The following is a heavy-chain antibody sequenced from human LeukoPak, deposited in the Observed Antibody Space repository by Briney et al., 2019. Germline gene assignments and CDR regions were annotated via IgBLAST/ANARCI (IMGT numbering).Heavy chain of an antibody. J-gene: IGHJ5*02. CDR3: ARVGCSDISCWTWLDP. V-gene: IGHV1-8*03. CDR2: VNPNNGDT. CDR1: GYTFTTYD. D-gene: IGHD6-19*01. Sequence: ASVKVSCKASGYTFTTYDINWVRQATGQGLEWMGRVNPNNGDTAYAQKFQGRVTITRDTSTNTVYMQLNSLKSDGTAVYYCARVGCSDISCWTWLDPWGQGTLVTVSS.